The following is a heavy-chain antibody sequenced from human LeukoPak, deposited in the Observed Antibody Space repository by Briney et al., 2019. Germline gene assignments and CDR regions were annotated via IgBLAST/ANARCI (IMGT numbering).Heavy chain of an antibody. CDR3: ARYYGSGRDPDY. V-gene: IGHV4-39*01. D-gene: IGHD3-10*01. CDR1: SGSISNSNYY. CDR2: IFYSGST. Sequence: PSETLSLTCSVSSGSISNSNYYWGWIRQPPGKGLEWIGSIFYSGSTDYNPSLKSRVTISVDTSKNQFSLTLNSVTAADTAVYFWARYYGSGRDPDYWGQGTLVTVSS. J-gene: IGHJ4*02.